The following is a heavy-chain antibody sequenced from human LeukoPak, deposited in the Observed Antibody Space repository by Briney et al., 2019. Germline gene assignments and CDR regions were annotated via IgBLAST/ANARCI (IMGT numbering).Heavy chain of an antibody. Sequence: GGSLRLSCAASGFTFSDYYMSWIRQAPGKGLEWVSYISSSGSTIYYAGSVKGRFTISRDNAKNSLYLQMNSLRAEDTAVYYCARGQMSDLPPYYYYMDVWGKGTTVTVSS. CDR2: ISSSGSTI. CDR1: GFTFSDYY. CDR3: ARGQMSDLPPYYYYMDV. D-gene: IGHD2-21*02. J-gene: IGHJ6*03. V-gene: IGHV3-11*04.